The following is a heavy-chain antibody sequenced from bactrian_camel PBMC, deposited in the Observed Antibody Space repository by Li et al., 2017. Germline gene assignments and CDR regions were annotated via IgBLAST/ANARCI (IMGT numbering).Heavy chain of an antibody. CDR1: GYTASAYC. CDR2: IGTGGVSR. Sequence: QVQLVESGGGSVQPGGSLRLSCEAPGYTASAYCLAWFRQRVGQAREGVAGIGTGGVSRVAESVKGRFTISRDAAKTTLYLQMSDLKFEDSAMYYCATGVYCAHELSPDDYDVWGPGTQVTVS. CDR3: ATGVYCAHELSPDDYDV. D-gene: IGHD3*01. J-gene: IGHJ4*01. V-gene: IGHV3S1*01.